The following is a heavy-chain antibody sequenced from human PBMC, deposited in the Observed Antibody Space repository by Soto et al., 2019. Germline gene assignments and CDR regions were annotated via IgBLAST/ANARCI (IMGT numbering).Heavy chain of an antibody. V-gene: IGHV3-11*05. D-gene: IGHD3-9*01. CDR1: GFPFSDYY. Sequence: QVQLVESGGDLVKPGGSLRLSCAASGFPFSDYYMSWIRQDPGKGLEWVSSIGSSSSYTNYADSVKGRFTISRDNAKNSLYLQMNSLRAEETAVYYCARRRPTGYYNYWGQGTLVTVSA. CDR2: IGSSSSYT. J-gene: IGHJ4*02. CDR3: ARRRPTGYYNY.